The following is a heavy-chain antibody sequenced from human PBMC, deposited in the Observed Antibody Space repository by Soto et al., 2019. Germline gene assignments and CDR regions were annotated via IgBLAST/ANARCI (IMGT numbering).Heavy chain of an antibody. Sequence: ASVKVSCKASGYTFTGYFVHWVRQAPVQGLEWMGWINPNNGDTNYAQNFQGRVTMTRDTYINTAYMELSRLRSDDTAVYYCARIKTYSDSRGGIAYWGRGALVTGSS. J-gene: IGHJ4*02. V-gene: IGHV1-2*02. CDR1: GYTFTGYF. CDR3: ARIKTYSDSRGGIAY. D-gene: IGHD3-22*01. CDR2: INPNNGDT.